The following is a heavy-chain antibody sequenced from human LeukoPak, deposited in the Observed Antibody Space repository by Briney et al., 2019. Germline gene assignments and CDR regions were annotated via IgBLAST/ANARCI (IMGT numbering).Heavy chain of an antibody. CDR2: ISAYNGNT. V-gene: IGHV1-18*01. J-gene: IGHJ4*02. Sequence: ASVKVSCTASGYTFTSYGISWVRQAPGQGLEWMGWISAYNGNTNYAQKLQDRITMTTDTSTSTAYLDLRSLRSDDTAVYYCARIPQAGYSSTWWVDYWGQGTLVTVSS. D-gene: IGHD6-13*01. CDR3: ARIPQAGYSSTWWVDY. CDR1: GYTFTSYG.